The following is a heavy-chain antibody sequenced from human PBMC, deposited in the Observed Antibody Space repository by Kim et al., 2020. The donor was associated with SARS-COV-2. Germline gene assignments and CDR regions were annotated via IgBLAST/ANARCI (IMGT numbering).Heavy chain of an antibody. CDR2: ISGIGGST. V-gene: IGHV3-23*01. Sequence: GGSLRLSCAASGFTFSSYSMSWVRQAPGKGLEWVSAISGIGGSTYYADSVKGRFTISRDNSKNTLYLQMNSRRAEDTGVYYCAKDQAAAAGRANDYWGQGTLVTVSS. CDR1: GFTFSSYS. CDR3: AKDQAAAAGRANDY. J-gene: IGHJ4*02. D-gene: IGHD6-13*01.